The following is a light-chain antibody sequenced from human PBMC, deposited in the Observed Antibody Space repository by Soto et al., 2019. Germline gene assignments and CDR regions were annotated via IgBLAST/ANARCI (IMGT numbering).Light chain of an antibody. CDR1: QAIRSTS. V-gene: IGKV3-20*01. CDR2: GGS. CDR3: QQSYSTLRT. Sequence: IVLTQSPGTLSLSPGETATLSCRATQAIRSTSLVWYQKKPGQAPRLLIYGGSTRATGLPDRFSGRGFETDFTLTITELEPEDFATYYCQQSYSTLRTFGQGTKVEIK. J-gene: IGKJ1*01.